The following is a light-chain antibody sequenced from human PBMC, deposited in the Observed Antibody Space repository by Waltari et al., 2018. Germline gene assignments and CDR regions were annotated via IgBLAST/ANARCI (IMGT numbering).Light chain of an antibody. CDR1: QRVSSN. CDR3: QQYHDWPPYT. Sequence: ETVMTQSPATLSVSPGEGATLSCRASQRVSSNLAWYQQKPGQAPRRLIYGASTRASGIPARFSGSGSGTEVTLTISSLQSEDFAVYFCQQYHDWPPYTFGQGTKLEIK. CDR2: GAS. J-gene: IGKJ2*01. V-gene: IGKV3-15*01.